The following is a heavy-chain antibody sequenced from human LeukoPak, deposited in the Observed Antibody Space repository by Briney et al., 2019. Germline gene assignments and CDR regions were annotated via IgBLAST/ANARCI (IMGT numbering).Heavy chain of an antibody. V-gene: IGHV4-59*01. J-gene: IGHJ6*03. D-gene: IGHD3-3*01. CDR3: ARVVVPNFWSGPLAYYYYMDV. Sequence: PSENLSLTCTVSGGSISSYYWSWIRQPPGKGLEWVGYIYYSGSTNYNPSLKSRVTISVDTSKNQSSLKLSSVTAADTAVYYCARVVVPNFWSGPLAYYYYMDVWGKGPTVTVSS. CDR1: GGSISSYY. CDR2: IYYSGST.